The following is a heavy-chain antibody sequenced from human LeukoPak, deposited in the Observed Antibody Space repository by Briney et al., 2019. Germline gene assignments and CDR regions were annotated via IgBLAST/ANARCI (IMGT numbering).Heavy chain of an antibody. V-gene: IGHV3-66*02. CDR3: ARGGSGTYYSFDY. D-gene: IGHD1-26*01. Sequence: GGSLRLSCAASGLTVSSDHMSWVRQAPGEGLEWVSAIYSGGNKYYADSVKGRFTISRDNSKNTLYLQMSSLRAEDTAVYYCARGGSGTYYSFDYWGQGTLVTVSS. CDR1: GLTVSSDH. CDR2: IYSGGNK. J-gene: IGHJ4*02.